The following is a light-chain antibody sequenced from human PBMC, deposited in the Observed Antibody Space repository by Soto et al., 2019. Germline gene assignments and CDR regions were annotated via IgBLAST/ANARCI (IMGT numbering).Light chain of an antibody. CDR2: AAS. CDR3: QQLHTYPYT. Sequence: DIQLTQSPSFLSASVGDRVTITCRASQGISSFLAWYQQKQGGTPKLLIYAASTLQSGVPSRFSGSGSGTDFTLTITSLQPEDFATYYCQQLHTYPYTFGQGNKLEIK. CDR1: QGISSF. J-gene: IGKJ2*01. V-gene: IGKV1-9*01.